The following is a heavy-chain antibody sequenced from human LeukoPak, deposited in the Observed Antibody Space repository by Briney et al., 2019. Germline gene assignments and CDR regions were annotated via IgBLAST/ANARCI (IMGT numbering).Heavy chain of an antibody. CDR3: ARVGVSSSWGGDWFDP. V-gene: IGHV4-38-2*02. Sequence: SETLSLTCTVSGYSISSGYYWGWFPQPPRKGLEWIGCFYHRGSTNNNPSLKSRVTISVDTSKNQFSLKLSSVTAADTAVYYCARVGVSSSWGGDWFDPWGQGTLVTVSS. D-gene: IGHD6-13*01. CDR1: GYSISSGYY. CDR2: FYHRGST. J-gene: IGHJ5*02.